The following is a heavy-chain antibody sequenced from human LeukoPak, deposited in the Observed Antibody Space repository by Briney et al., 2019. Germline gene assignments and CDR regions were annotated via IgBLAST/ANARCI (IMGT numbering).Heavy chain of an antibody. Sequence: ASVKVSCKASGYTFTSYDINWVRQATGQGLEWMGWMNPNSGNTGYTQKFQGRVTMTRSTSISTAYMELSSLRSEDTAVYYCARGPISRGRWLQRRLDYWGQGTLVTVSS. CDR3: ARGPISRGRWLQRRLDY. D-gene: IGHD5-24*01. J-gene: IGHJ4*02. CDR2: MNPNSGNT. V-gene: IGHV1-8*01. CDR1: GYTFTSYD.